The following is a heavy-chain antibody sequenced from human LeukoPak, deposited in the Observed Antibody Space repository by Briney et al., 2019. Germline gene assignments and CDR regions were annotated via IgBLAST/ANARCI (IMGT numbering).Heavy chain of an antibody. Sequence: PSETLSLTCTVSGGSISSYYWSWIRQPPGKGLEWIGYIYYSGSTNYNPSLKSRVTISVDTSKNQFSLKLSSVTAADTAVYYCARVDIVVVPAAHGAFDIWGQGTMVTVSS. V-gene: IGHV4-59*01. CDR1: GGSISSYY. CDR2: IYYSGST. D-gene: IGHD2-2*03. J-gene: IGHJ3*02. CDR3: ARVDIVVVPAAHGAFDI.